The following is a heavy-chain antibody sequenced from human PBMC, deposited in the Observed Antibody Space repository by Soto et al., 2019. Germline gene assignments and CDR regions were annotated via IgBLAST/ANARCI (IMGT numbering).Heavy chain of an antibody. CDR3: ARRKSAAGNHFDY. J-gene: IGHJ4*02. CDR2: ISYDGSNK. D-gene: IGHD6-13*01. Sequence: PGGSLRLSCEASGFTFSSYAMHWVRQAPGKGLEWVAVISYDGSNKYYADSVKGRFTISRDNSKNTLYLQMNSLRAEDTAVYYCARRKSAAGNHFDYWGQGTLVTVSS. CDR1: GFTFSSYA. V-gene: IGHV3-30-3*01.